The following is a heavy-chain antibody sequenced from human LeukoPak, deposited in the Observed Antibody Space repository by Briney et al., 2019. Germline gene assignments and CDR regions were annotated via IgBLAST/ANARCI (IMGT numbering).Heavy chain of an antibody. CDR2: LYSSGSA. CDR1: GASISSSNYF. Sequence: SETLSLTCTVSGASISSSNYFWGWIRQPPGKGLEWIGSLYSSGSAYYNPSLKSRVSMSVDTFQNQFSLKLSSVTAADTAVYYCARHNRMGAAATLGVFDYWGQGTLVTASS. J-gene: IGHJ4*02. V-gene: IGHV4-39*01. D-gene: IGHD6-13*01. CDR3: ARHNRMGAAATLGVFDY.